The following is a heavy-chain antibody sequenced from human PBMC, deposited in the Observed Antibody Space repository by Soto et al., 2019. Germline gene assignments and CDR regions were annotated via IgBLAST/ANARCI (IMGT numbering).Heavy chain of an antibody. CDR2: ISAYNGNT. Sequence: ASVKVSCKASGYTFTSYGISWVRQAPGQGLEWMGWISAYNGNTNYAQKLQGRVTMTTDTSTSTAYMELRSLRSDDTAVYYCARDRMEIGVVPAAINDYYYDGMDVWGQGTTVT. CDR1: GYTFTSYG. J-gene: IGHJ6*02. CDR3: ARDRMEIGVVPAAINDYYYDGMDV. D-gene: IGHD2-2*03. V-gene: IGHV1-18*01.